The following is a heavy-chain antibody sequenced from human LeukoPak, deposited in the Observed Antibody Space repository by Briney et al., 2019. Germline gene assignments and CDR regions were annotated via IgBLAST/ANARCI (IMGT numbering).Heavy chain of an antibody. V-gene: IGHV3-21*04. Sequence: GGSLRLSCAASGFTFSSYSMNWVRQAPGKWLEWVSSISSSSSYIYYADSVKGRFTISRDNAKNSLYLQMNSLRDEDTALYYCAKGGDGYNPNNKIFDYWAREPWSPSPQ. D-gene: IGHD5-24*01. CDR1: GFTFSSYS. CDR3: AKGGDGYNPNNKIFDY. J-gene: IGHJ4*02. CDR2: ISSSSSYI.